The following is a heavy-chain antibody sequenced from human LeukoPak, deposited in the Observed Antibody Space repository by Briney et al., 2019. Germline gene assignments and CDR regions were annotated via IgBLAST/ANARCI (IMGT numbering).Heavy chain of an antibody. Sequence: GESLKIFCKGCGYSLPSYLIGWVRQIPGKGLEWMGIIYPGDSDTRYSPFFQGEFTISDDKSITTSYLQWSSLKASDTAMYYCARHGPDSGSYWVCEDYWGQGTLVTVSS. CDR3: ARHGPDSGSYWVCEDY. CDR1: GYSLPSYL. CDR2: IYPGDSDT. J-gene: IGHJ4*02. V-gene: IGHV5-51*01. D-gene: IGHD1-26*01.